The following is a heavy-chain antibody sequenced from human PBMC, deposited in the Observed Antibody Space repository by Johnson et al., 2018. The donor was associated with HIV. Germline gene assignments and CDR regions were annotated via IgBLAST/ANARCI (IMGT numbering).Heavy chain of an antibody. CDR1: GFTFSSYA. CDR3: ARDLGNWDSPRSAFDI. CDR2: ISYDGSNK. J-gene: IGHJ3*02. D-gene: IGHD1/OR15-1a*01. Sequence: VQLVESGGGVVQPGRSLRLSCAASGFTFSSYAMHWVRQAPCKGLEWVAVISYDGSNKYYADSVKGRFTISRDNAKNSLYLQVNSLRAEDTAVYYCARDLGNWDSPRSAFDIWGQGTMVTVSS. V-gene: IGHV3-30*04.